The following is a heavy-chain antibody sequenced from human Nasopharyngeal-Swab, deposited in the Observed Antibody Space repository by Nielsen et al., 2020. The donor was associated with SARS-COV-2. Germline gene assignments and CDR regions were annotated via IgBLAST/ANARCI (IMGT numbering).Heavy chain of an antibody. D-gene: IGHD3-3*01. CDR2: LSGGGGST. J-gene: IGHJ1*01. V-gene: IGHV3-23*01. CDR1: GFTFRSYA. CDR3: ARFPRYDLYSFQSEYFQN. Sequence: GGSLRLSCAASGFTFRSYAMGWVRQAPGKGLEWVSGLSGGGGSTYYADSVKGRFTISSDNYNSKNTVDLQMNSLRAEDTAVYYCARFPRYDLYSFQSEYFQNWGQGTLVTVSS.